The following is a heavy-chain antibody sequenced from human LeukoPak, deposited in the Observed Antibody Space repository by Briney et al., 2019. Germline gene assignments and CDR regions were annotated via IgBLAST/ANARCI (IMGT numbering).Heavy chain of an antibody. V-gene: IGHV3-23*01. CDR3: AKDRGDGDYVRYYNY. J-gene: IGHJ4*02. Sequence: GGSLRLSCAASGFTFSSSAMSWVRQAPGKGLEWVSAISNNGGYTYYADSVQGRFTISRDNSKSTLCLQMNSLRAEDTAVYYCAKDRGDGDYVRYYNYWGQGTLVTVSS. CDR1: GFTFSSSA. CDR2: ISNNGGYT. D-gene: IGHD4-17*01.